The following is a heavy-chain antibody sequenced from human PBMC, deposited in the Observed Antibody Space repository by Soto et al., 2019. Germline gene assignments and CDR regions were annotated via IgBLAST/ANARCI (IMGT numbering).Heavy chain of an antibody. CDR2: ISYDGSNK. Sequence: PGGSLRLSCAASGFTFSSYGMHWVRQAPGKGLEWVAVISYDGSNKYYADSVKGRFTISRDNSKNTLYLQMNSLRAEDTAVYYCAKEVGGTTIDYWRQGTLVTVSS. CDR1: GFTFSSYG. CDR3: AKEVGGTTIDY. J-gene: IGHJ4*02. D-gene: IGHD1-26*01. V-gene: IGHV3-30*18.